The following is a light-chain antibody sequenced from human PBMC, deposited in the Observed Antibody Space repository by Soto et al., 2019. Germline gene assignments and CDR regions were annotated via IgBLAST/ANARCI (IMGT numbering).Light chain of an antibody. CDR1: SSSIGSNT. Sequence: QSVPTQPPSASGTPGQRVTDSCSGSSSSIGSNTVNWYQQLPGTAPKLLIYSNNQRPSGVPDRFSGSKSGTSASLAISGLQSEDEADYYCAAWDDSLNGVVFGGETKLTVL. J-gene: IGLJ2*01. CDR3: AAWDDSLNGVV. V-gene: IGLV1-44*01. CDR2: SNN.